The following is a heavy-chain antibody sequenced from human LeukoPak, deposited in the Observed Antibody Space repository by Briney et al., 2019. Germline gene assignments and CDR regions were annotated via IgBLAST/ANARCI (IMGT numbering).Heavy chain of an antibody. CDR3: ARVHRDYYGSGSYYDYYMDV. CDR1: GFTFSSYA. V-gene: IGHV3-23*01. J-gene: IGHJ6*03. CDR2: ISGSGGST. Sequence: GGSLRLSCAASGFTFSSYAMSWVRQAPGKGLEWVSAISGSGGSTYYADSVKGRFTISRDNAKNSLYLQMNSLRAEDTAVYYCARVHRDYYGSGSYYDYYMDVWGKGTTVTVSS. D-gene: IGHD3-10*01.